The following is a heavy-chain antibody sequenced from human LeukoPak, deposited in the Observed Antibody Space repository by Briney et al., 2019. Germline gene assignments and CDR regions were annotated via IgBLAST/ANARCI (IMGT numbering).Heavy chain of an antibody. V-gene: IGHV1-2*02. D-gene: IGHD2-2*01. CDR3: ARALVPAAHDY. CDR1: GDTFTGYY. Sequence: ASVKVSCKASGDTFTGYYIHWVRHWVRQAPGQGLEWMGWINPNNGGTNYAQKFLGRVTMTRDTSISTAYMELSRLRSDDTAVYYCARALVPAAHDYWGQGTLVTVSS. J-gene: IGHJ4*02. CDR2: INPNNGGT.